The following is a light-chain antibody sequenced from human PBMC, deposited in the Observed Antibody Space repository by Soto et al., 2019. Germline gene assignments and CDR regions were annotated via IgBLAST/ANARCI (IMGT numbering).Light chain of an antibody. V-gene: IGKV1-39*01. CDR1: QSISTY. CDR3: QQSYTTPWT. Sequence: DIQMTQSPSSLSASVGDRITITCRASQSISTYLNWFQQKPGRAPKLLIYLTSTLESGVPSRFSGSGSGTDFTLTISSLQPEDFATYHCQQSYTTPWTFGQGTKVDVK. CDR2: LTS. J-gene: IGKJ1*01.